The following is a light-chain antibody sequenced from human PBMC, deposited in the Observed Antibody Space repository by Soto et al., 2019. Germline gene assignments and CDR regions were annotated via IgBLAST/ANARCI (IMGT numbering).Light chain of an antibody. CDR3: QKYNSAPLSIT. CDR1: QGISNY. V-gene: IGKV1-27*01. J-gene: IGKJ5*01. Sequence: DIQMTQSPSSLSASVGDRVTITCRASQGISNYLAWYQQKPGKVPKLLIYAASTLQSGVPSRFSGSGSGTDFTLTISSLQPEDVATYYCQKYNSAPLSITFGQGTRLEIK. CDR2: AAS.